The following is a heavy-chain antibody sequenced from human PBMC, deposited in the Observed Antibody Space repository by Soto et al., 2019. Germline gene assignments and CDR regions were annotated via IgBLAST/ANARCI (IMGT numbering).Heavy chain of an antibody. CDR1: GYDYVTYA. V-gene: IGHV1-18*01. CDR3: ARRVQVWLTDDYSMDV. J-gene: IGHJ6*02. Sequence: QAQLVQSGAEVKKPGASVNVSCKASGYDYVTYAITWVRQRPGQGLEWMGWISTLNGNTNYAQNFQGRVTMTTDTSTRIVRLELRGLRSDDTAVYYCARRVQVWLTDDYSMDVWGPGTTVTVYS. D-gene: IGHD3-16*01. CDR2: ISTLNGNT.